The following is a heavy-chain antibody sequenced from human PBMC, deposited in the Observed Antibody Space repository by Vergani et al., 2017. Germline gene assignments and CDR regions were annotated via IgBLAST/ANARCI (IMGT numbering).Heavy chain of an antibody. CDR2: IDWNDQI. Sequence: QVTLKESGPALVKPTQTLTLTCTFSGFSLNTYGMHVTWIRQPPGKALEWLARIDWNDQIYYTTSLRTRITISKDTSKNQVSLTMTNMDPVDTATYYCTRTLSDSRGYFIDYWGQGTLVTVSS. V-gene: IGHV2-70*04. CDR1: GFSLNTYGMH. D-gene: IGHD3-22*01. CDR3: TRTLSDSRGYFIDY. J-gene: IGHJ4*02.